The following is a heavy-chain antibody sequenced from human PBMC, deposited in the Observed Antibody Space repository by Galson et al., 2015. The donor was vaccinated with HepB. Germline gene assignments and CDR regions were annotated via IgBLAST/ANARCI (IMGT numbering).Heavy chain of an antibody. CDR1: GFTFSDYW. V-gene: IGHV3-74*01. Sequence: SLRLSCAASGFTFSDYWMYWARQSPGKGLEWVSRIKSDGSDTNYAESVKGRFTIPRDNGKNTLFLQMNSLRGEDTAVYYCAVRGGSWGQGTLVTVSS. CDR3: AVRGGS. J-gene: IGHJ4*02. D-gene: IGHD3-16*01. CDR2: IKSDGSDT.